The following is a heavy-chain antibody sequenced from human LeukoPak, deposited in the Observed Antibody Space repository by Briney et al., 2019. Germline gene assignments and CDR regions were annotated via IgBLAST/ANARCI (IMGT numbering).Heavy chain of an antibody. V-gene: IGHV4-39*07. CDR1: GGSISSSSYH. Sequence: SETLSLTCTVSGGSISSSSYHWGWIRQPPGKGLEWIGSIYYSGSTYYNPSLKSRVTISVDTSKNQFSLKLSSVTAADTAVYYCARGGSYVWGSYRLKSWFDPWGQGTLVTVSS. CDR3: ARGGSYVWGSYRLKSWFDP. CDR2: IYYSGST. J-gene: IGHJ5*02. D-gene: IGHD3-16*02.